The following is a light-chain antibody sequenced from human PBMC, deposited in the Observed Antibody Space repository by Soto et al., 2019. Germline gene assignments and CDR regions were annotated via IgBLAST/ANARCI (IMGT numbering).Light chain of an antibody. V-gene: IGKV3-20*01. J-gene: IGKJ1*01. CDR1: QSVSISY. CDR3: QQCGGSPKT. CDR2: ETS. Sequence: EIALTQSPGTLSLSPGERPTLSCSPSQSVSISYLAWYQQKPGQAPRLLIYETSNRATGIPDRFSGSGSGTDFTLTISRLEPEDFAVYYCQQCGGSPKTFGQGTKVDIK.